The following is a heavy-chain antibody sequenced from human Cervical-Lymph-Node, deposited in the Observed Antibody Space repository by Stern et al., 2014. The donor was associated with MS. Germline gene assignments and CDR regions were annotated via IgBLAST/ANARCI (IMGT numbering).Heavy chain of an antibody. D-gene: IGHD1-1*01. CDR1: GYTFTTYY. CDR3: ARVLSLATSDS. V-gene: IGHV1-46*01. Sequence: QVKLGQSGAEIRKPGASVKISCEASGYTFTTYYMHWVRQAPGQGLEWVALFNPSGGKTTYAQRFQGRVTVTGDTSTSTVYMELTGLRSEDTAVYYCARVLSLATSDSWGQGTLVIVSS. CDR2: FNPSGGKT. J-gene: IGHJ4*02.